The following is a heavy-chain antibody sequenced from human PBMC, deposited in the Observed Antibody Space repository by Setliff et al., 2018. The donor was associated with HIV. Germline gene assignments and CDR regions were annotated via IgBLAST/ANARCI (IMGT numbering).Heavy chain of an antibody. CDR2: VSTSGST. CDR1: GGSINSYY. Sequence: PSETLSLTCTVSGGSINSYYWSWIRLPPGRGLEWIGYVSTSGSTYYNPSLKSRVTISVDTSKNQFSLRLNSVTAADTAVYYCARDGIYDYSNYVDAFDIWGQGTMVTVSS. V-gene: IGHV4-4*08. J-gene: IGHJ3*02. CDR3: ARDGIYDYSNYVDAFDI. D-gene: IGHD4-4*01.